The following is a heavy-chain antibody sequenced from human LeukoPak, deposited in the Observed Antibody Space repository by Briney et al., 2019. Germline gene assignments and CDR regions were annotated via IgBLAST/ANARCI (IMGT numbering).Heavy chain of an antibody. CDR1: GGSISSYY. CDR3: AREIRLGELSFSWFDP. Sequence: SETLSLPCSVSGGSISSYYWSWIRQPPGKGLEWIGYIYYSGSTNYNPSLKSRVTISVDTSKNQFSLKLSSVTAADTAVYYCAREIRLGELSFSWFDPWGQGTLVTVSS. V-gene: IGHV4-59*01. J-gene: IGHJ5*02. D-gene: IGHD3-16*02. CDR2: IYYSGST.